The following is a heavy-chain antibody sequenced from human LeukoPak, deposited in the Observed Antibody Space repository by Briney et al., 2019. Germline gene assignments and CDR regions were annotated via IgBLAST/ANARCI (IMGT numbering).Heavy chain of an antibody. V-gene: IGHV3-53*01. CDR2: IYSGSST. J-gene: IGHJ6*02. D-gene: IGHD1-1*01. Sequence: GXLRLSCAXXXXXVXXXYMXXXRQAPXXXLEWVSVIYSGSSTYYADSVKARFTISRDNSKNTLYLQMNSLRAEDTAVYYCARSGGWDGMDVWGQGTAVTVSS. CDR3: ARSGGWDGMDV. CDR1: XXXVXXXY.